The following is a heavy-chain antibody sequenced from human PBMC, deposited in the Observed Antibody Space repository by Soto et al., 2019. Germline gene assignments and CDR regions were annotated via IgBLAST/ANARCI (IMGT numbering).Heavy chain of an antibody. J-gene: IGHJ5*02. D-gene: IGHD3-3*01. CDR1: GFTFSSYS. V-gene: IGHV3-48*01. CDR3: ARGDDFYPASWFDP. CDR2: ISSSSSTI. Sequence: GGSLRLSCAASGFTFSSYSMNWVRQAPGKGLEWVSYISSSSSTIYYADSVKGRFTISRDNAKNSLYLQMNSLRAEDTAVYYCARGDDFYPASWFDPWGQGTLVTVSS.